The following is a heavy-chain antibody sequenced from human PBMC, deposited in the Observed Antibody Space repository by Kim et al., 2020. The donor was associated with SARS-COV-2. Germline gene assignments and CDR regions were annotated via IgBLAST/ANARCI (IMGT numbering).Heavy chain of an antibody. D-gene: IGHD2-15*01. CDR1: GGSISSSSYY. V-gene: IGHV4-39*02. J-gene: IGHJ6*02. CDR2: IYYSGGT. Sequence: SETLSLTCTVSGGSISSSSYYWGWIRQPPGKGLEWIGSIYYSGGTYYNPSLKSRVTISVDTSKNQFSLKLSSVTAADTAVYYCAGEVVATENYYYYGMDVWGQGTTVTVSS. CDR3: AGEVVATENYYYYGMDV.